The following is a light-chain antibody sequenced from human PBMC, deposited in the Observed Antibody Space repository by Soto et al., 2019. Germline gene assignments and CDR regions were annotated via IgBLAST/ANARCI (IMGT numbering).Light chain of an antibody. Sequence: QSVLTQPASVSGSSGQSITISCTGTSSNVGSYNLVSWYQQHPGKAPKLMIYEVSKRPSGVSNRFSGSKSGNTASLTISGLQAEDEADYHCCSYAGSYTYVFGPGTKVTVL. CDR3: CSYAGSYTYV. CDR1: SSNVGSYNL. CDR2: EVS. J-gene: IGLJ1*01. V-gene: IGLV2-23*02.